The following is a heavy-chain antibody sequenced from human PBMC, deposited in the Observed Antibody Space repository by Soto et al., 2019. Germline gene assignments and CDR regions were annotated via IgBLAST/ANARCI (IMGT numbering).Heavy chain of an antibody. J-gene: IGHJ4*02. V-gene: IGHV3-64D*06. CDR1: GLSFSSYS. CDR3: SASMPTVSSSCSR. Sequence: GGSLEISCSAPGLSFSSYSMHYVRQTPGKRLEFVSAISANGLDTYYTDSVNGRFIVSSDNSKNTLYLQMSSLRPEDTAVYFCSASMPTVSSSCSRWGQGT. D-gene: IGHD6-6*01. CDR2: ISANGLDT.